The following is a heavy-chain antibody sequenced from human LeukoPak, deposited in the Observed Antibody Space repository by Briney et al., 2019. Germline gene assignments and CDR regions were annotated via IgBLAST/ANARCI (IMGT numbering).Heavy chain of an antibody. Sequence: PGGSLRLSCAASGSTFNTYWMHWVRQAPGKGLVWGSRINSDGRSTSYADSVKGRFTISRDNAKKTLYLQMNSLRVEETAVYYCARDQGGATRIDYWGQGTLVTVSS. CDR1: GSTFNTYW. CDR3: ARDQGGATRIDY. CDR2: INSDGRST. J-gene: IGHJ4*02. V-gene: IGHV3-74*01. D-gene: IGHD1-26*01.